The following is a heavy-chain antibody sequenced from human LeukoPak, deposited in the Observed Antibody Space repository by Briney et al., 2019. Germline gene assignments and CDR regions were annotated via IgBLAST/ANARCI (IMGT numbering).Heavy chain of an antibody. Sequence: GGSLRLSCAASGFTIMNSAMNWVRQAPGKGLEWVSVIYSGGSTYYADSVKGRFAISRDNSKNTLYLQMNSLRAEDTAVYYCARVGEGAAKDWGQGTLVTVSS. J-gene: IGHJ4*02. CDR1: GFTIMNSA. CDR3: ARVGEGAAKD. CDR2: IYSGGST. V-gene: IGHV3-53*01. D-gene: IGHD1-26*01.